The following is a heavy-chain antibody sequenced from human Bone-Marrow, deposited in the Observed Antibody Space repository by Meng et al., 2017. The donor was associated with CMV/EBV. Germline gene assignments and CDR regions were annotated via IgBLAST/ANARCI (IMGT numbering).Heavy chain of an antibody. CDR2: ISSSSSYI. Sequence: GESLKISCAGFGFTFSSYSMNWVRQAPGKGLEWVSSISSSSSYIYYADSVKGRFTISRDNAKNSVYLQMNSLRAEDTAVYYCARETDGSPDYWGQGTRVTVSS. D-gene: IGHD5-24*01. V-gene: IGHV3-21*01. CDR3: ARETDGSPDY. J-gene: IGHJ4*02. CDR1: GFTFSSYS.